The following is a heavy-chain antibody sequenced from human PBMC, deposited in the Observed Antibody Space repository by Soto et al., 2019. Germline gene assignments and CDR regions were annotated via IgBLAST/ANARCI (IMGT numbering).Heavy chain of an antibody. J-gene: IGHJ4*02. CDR1: ALTLSSNY. V-gene: IGHV3-53*01. Sequence: PGGSLRLSCAASALTLSSNYMSWVRQAPGKGLEWVSVIYSGGSTYYADSVKGRFTISRDNSKNTLYLQMNSLRVEDTAVYYCATGGVSYYFDCWGQGTLVTVSS. D-gene: IGHD3-16*01. CDR2: IYSGGST. CDR3: ATGGVSYYFDC.